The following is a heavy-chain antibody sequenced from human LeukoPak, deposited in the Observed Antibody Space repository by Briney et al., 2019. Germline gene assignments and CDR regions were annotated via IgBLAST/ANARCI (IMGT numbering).Heavy chain of an antibody. CDR2: ISGSGGST. Sequence: GGSLRVFCAASGFTFSSYAMSWVRQAPGKGLEWVSAISGSGGSTYYADSVKGRFTISRDNSKNTLYLQMNNLRAEDTAVYYCARLINNWNDYWGQGTLVTVSS. CDR1: GFTFSSYA. CDR3: ARLINNWNDY. V-gene: IGHV3-23*01. D-gene: IGHD1-20*01. J-gene: IGHJ4*02.